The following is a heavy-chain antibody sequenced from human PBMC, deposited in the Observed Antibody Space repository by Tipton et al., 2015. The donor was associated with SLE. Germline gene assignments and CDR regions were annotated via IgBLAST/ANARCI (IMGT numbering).Heavy chain of an antibody. CDR1: GGSISNYY. CDR2: IYYSGST. V-gene: IGHV4-59*08. Sequence: TLSLTCSVSGGSISNYYWSWIRQPPGKGLEWLAYIYYSGSTNYNPSLKSLVTLSVDTSKNQFSLKLSSVTAADTAVYYCASLPSIHSGGYYYGMDVWGQGTTVTVSS. CDR3: ASLPSIHSGGYYYGMDV. J-gene: IGHJ6*02. D-gene: IGHD3-22*01.